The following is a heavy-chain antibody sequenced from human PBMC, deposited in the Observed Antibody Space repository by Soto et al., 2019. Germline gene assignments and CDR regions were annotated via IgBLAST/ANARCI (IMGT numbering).Heavy chain of an antibody. Sequence: GGSLRLSCAASGFTFSNHAIHWVRQAPGKGLEWVAVISNDGSRKYYADSVKGRFTMSRDNSKNTLYLKMNSLRVEDTAIDYCARRLPGCDLLLDPFDYWGQGTLVTVSS. J-gene: IGHJ4*02. CDR1: GFTFSNHA. D-gene: IGHD2-21*02. CDR2: ISNDGSRK. V-gene: IGHV3-30*04. CDR3: ARRLPGCDLLLDPFDY.